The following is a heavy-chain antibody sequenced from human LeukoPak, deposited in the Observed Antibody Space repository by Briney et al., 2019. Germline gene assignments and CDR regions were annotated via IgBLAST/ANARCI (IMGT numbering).Heavy chain of an antibody. J-gene: IGHJ3*02. CDR2: IYHSGST. CDR3: ARALTRLAALDI. V-gene: IGHV4-30-2*01. D-gene: IGHD3-9*01. Sequence: PSQTLSLTCAVSGGSISSGGYSWSWIRQPTGKGLEWIGYIYHSGSTYYNPSLKSRVTISVDRSKNQFSLKLSSVTAADTAVYYCARALTRLAALDIWGQGTMVTVSS. CDR1: GGSISSGGYS.